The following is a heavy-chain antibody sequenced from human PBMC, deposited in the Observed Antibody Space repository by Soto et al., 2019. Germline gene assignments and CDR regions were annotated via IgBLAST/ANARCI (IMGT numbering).Heavy chain of an antibody. Sequence: GASVKVSCKASGCTFSSYAISCVRQAPGQGLEWMGGIIPIFGTANYAQKFQGRVTITADESTSTAYMELSSLRSEDTAVYYCASPKRIPEHLYYYYGMDVWGQGTTVTVSS. CDR1: GCTFSSYA. CDR2: IIPIFGTA. J-gene: IGHJ6*02. CDR3: ASPKRIPEHLYYYYGMDV. D-gene: IGHD2-21*01. V-gene: IGHV1-69*13.